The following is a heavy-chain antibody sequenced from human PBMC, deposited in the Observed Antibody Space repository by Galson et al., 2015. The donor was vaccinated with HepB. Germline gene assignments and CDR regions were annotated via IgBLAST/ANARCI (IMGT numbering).Heavy chain of an antibody. CDR1: GFTFSLYA. J-gene: IGHJ6*02. CDR2: ISHDGTKK. V-gene: IGHV3-30-3*01. D-gene: IGHD2-2*01. CDR3: ARGSYAPPAYYYGLDV. Sequence: SLRLSCAASGFTFSLYAMHWVRQAPGKGLEWVALISHDGTKKYYTDSVKGRFTISRDNSKNTLYVQMNRLRGDDTAVYYCARGSYAPPAYYYGLDVWGQGTTVIVSS.